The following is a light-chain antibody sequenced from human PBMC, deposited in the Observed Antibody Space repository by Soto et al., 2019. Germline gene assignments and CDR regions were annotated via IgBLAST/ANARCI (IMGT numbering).Light chain of an antibody. CDR2: DKS. CDR3: QQFYNLPWT. J-gene: IGKJ1*01. CDR1: QDISHY. Sequence: DIQMTQSPSSLSASVGDRVTITCQASQDISHYLNWYQHKPGKAPKLLIYDKSNLETGVPSRFSGSGSGTHLIITISSLQPEDFATYYCQQFYNLPWTFGQGTRVEIE. V-gene: IGKV1-33*01.